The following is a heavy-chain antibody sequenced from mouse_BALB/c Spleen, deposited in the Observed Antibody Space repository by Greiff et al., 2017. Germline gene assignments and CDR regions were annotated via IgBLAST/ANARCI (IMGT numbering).Heavy chain of an antibody. CDR1: GYSFTGYF. CDR3: ARGAYGYGGFAY. J-gene: IGHJ3*01. V-gene: IGHV1-20*02. CDR2: INPYNGDT. D-gene: IGHD1-2*01. Sequence: VQLQQSGPELVKPGASVKISCKASGYSFTGYFMNWVMQSHGKSLEWIGRINPYNGDTFYNQKFKGKATLTVDKSSSTAHMELRSLASEDSAVYYCARGAYGYGGFAYWGQGTLVTVSA.